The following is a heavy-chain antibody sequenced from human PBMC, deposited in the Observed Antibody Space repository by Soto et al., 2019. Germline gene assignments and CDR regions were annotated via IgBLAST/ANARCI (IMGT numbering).Heavy chain of an antibody. CDR2: IAGNGGIL. J-gene: IGHJ4*02. V-gene: IGHV3-23*01. D-gene: IGHD6-19*01. Sequence: GGSLRLSCVAPGFTFSNYVMSWVRQAPGKGLECVAAIAGNGGILYYTDSVKGRFSISRDNSKNTLHLQMNSLRAEDTAVYYCARRQFFSFDSWGQGILVTVSS. CDR3: ARRQFFSFDS. CDR1: GFTFSNYV.